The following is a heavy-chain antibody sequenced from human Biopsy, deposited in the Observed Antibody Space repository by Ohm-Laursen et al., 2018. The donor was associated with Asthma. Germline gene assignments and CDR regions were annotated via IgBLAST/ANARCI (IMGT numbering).Heavy chain of an antibody. V-gene: IGHV4-31*03. D-gene: IGHD3-22*01. CDR1: GDSITSGGCC. J-gene: IGHJ4*02. CDR2: IHHSGTS. Sequence: SDTLSLTCPVSGDSITSGGCCWNWIRQHPGKGLGWIGYIHHSGTSYFNPSLKSRVSFSRDTSKNQFSLRLSSVTAADTAMYYCARIPRRSGSYFVDYWGQGTLVTVSS. CDR3: ARIPRRSGSYFVDY.